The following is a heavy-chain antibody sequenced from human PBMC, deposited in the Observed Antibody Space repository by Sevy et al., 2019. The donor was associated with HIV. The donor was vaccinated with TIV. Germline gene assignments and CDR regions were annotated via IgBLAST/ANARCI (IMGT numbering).Heavy chain of an antibody. Sequence: GGSLRLSCTASGFTFSSYEMNWVRQAPGKGLEWVSNIINSGSSKYYADSVKGRFTISRDNPKNSLFLQMNSLRAEDTAVYYCARGPHHYYDSSAFFDYWGQGTLVTVSS. CDR2: IINSGSSK. J-gene: IGHJ4*02. CDR1: GFTFSSYE. CDR3: ARGPHHYYDSSAFFDY. D-gene: IGHD3-22*01. V-gene: IGHV3-48*03.